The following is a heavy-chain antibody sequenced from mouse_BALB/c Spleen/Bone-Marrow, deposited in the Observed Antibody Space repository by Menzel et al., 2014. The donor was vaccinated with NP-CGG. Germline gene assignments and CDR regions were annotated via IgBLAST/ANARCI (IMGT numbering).Heavy chain of an antibody. V-gene: IGHV1-7*01. CDR1: GYTFTNYW. J-gene: IGHJ2*01. CDR3: ARIYYYGRDF. CDR2: INPSTGYT. D-gene: IGHD1-1*01. Sequence: VQLQQSGAELAKPGASVKMSCKASGYTFTNYWMHWVKQRPGQGLEWIGYINPSTGYTEYNQKFKDKPTLTADKSSSTAYMQLSSLTSEDSAVYYCARIYYYGRDFWGQGTTLAVSS.